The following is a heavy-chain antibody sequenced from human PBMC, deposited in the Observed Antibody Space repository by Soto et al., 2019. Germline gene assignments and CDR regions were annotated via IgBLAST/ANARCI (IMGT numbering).Heavy chain of an antibody. CDR2: ISGSGGST. J-gene: IGHJ4*02. D-gene: IGHD6-19*01. CDR1: GFTFGSYA. V-gene: IGHV3-23*01. Sequence: EVQLLESGGGLVQPGGSLRLSCAASGFTFGSYAMSWVRQAPGKGLEWVSAISGSGGSTYYADSVKGRFTISRDNSKNTLYLQMNSLRAEDTAVYYCAKEFSSTFIAVAAFFDYWGQGTLVTVSS. CDR3: AKEFSSTFIAVAAFFDY.